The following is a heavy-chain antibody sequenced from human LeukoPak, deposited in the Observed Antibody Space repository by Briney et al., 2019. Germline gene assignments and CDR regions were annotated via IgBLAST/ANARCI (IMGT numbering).Heavy chain of an antibody. D-gene: IGHD3-16*01. CDR2: IRYEGDIA. CDR1: GFLFGSYG. Sequence: GGSLRLSCATSGFLFGSYGMHWVRQAPGKGLEWVAFIRYEGDIAHYADSVEGRFIISRDNSMNTLYLQMNSLRVEDTSVYYCAKLRRGEWRGRIDSWGQGTLVTVSS. V-gene: IGHV3-30*02. J-gene: IGHJ4*02. CDR3: AKLRRGEWRGRIDS.